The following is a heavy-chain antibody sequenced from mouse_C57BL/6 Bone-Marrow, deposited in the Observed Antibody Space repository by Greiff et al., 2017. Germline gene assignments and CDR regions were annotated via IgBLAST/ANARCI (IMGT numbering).Heavy chain of an antibody. CDR3: ARLWDGDY. V-gene: IGHV1-59*01. J-gene: IGHJ2*01. D-gene: IGHD4-1*01. Sequence: QVQLQQPGAELVRPGTSVKLSCKASGYTFTSYWMHWVKQRPGQGLEWIGVIDPSDSYTNYNQKFKGKATLTVDTSSSTAYMQLSSLTSEDSAVYYCARLWDGDYGGQGTTLTVSS. CDR2: IDPSDSYT. CDR1: GYTFTSYW.